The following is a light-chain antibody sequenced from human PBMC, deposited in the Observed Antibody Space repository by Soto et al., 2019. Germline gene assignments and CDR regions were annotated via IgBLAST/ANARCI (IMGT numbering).Light chain of an antibody. Sequence: EVVLTQSPATVSLSPGERASLSCRASQSVYTYLAWYQQKPGQAPRLLIFDVSNRATGIPARFSGSGSGTDFSLTISSLEPEDFGVYYCQQRSHWPRTFGQGTKVDIK. CDR1: QSVYTY. V-gene: IGKV3-11*01. CDR2: DVS. CDR3: QQRSHWPRT. J-gene: IGKJ1*01.